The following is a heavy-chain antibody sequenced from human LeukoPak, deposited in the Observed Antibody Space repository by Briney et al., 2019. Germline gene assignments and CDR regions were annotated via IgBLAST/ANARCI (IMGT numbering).Heavy chain of an antibody. CDR1: GFTFSIYW. V-gene: IGHV3-7*01. D-gene: IGHD3-22*01. Sequence: GGSLRLSCAASGFTFSIYWMSWVRQAPGKGLEWVANIKQDGSEKYYVDSVRGRFTISRDNAKNSLYLQMNSLRAEDTAVYYCARVGIAYYYDSSGYYADFWGQGTLVTVSS. CDR3: ARVGIAYYYDSSGYYADF. CDR2: IKQDGSEK. J-gene: IGHJ4*02.